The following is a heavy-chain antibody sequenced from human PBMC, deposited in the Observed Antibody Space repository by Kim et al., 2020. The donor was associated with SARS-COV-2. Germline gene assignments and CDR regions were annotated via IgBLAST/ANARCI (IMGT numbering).Heavy chain of an antibody. CDR1: GFTFDDYA. CDR3: AKEFSDSSGSINAFDI. J-gene: IGHJ3*02. D-gene: IGHD3-22*01. Sequence: GGSLRLSCAASGFTFDDYAMHWVRQAPGKGLEWVSGISWNSGSIGYADSVKGRFTISRDNAKNSLYLQMNSLRAEDTALYYCAKEFSDSSGSINAFDIWGQGTMVTFSS. CDR2: ISWNSGSI. V-gene: IGHV3-9*01.